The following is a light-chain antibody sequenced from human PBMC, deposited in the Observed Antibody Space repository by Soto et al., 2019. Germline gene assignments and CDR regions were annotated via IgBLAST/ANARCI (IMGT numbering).Light chain of an antibody. CDR2: GPS. J-gene: IGKJ2*01. V-gene: IGKV3-15*01. CDR1: QSVTSK. CDR3: QQYNNCVYT. Sequence: ERVMTQSPSTLSVSPGERATLYCRASQSVTSKLALYQQNPGQAPRLLIYGPSTRANGIPGRISGSGSGTDCTLTISSLKTEDFADYYCQQYNNCVYTFVPGTKPEIK.